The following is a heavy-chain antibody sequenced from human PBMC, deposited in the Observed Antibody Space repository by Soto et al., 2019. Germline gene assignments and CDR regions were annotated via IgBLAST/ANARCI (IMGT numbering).Heavy chain of an antibody. CDR1: GFTFSSYA. Sequence: EVQLLESGGGLVQPGGSLRLSCAASGFTFSSYAMRWVRQAPGKGLEWVSAISGSGNNTYYADSVKGRFTISRDNSKNTLYLQVSSLRAEETAVYYCAKCAGSGWFPDYWGKGTLVTVSS. J-gene: IGHJ4*02. D-gene: IGHD6-19*01. V-gene: IGHV3-23*01. CDR3: AKCAGSGWFPDY. CDR2: ISGSGNNT.